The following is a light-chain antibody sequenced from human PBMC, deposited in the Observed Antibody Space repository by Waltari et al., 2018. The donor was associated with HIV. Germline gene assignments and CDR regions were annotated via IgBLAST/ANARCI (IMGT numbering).Light chain of an antibody. CDR2: SNN. J-gene: IGLJ1*01. CDR1: SSNLGRYT. Sequence: QSVLTQPPSASGTPGQRITLSCSRGSSNLGRYTVTWYQQFPGTAPKLVIYSNNQRPSGVPDRFSGSKSGTSASLAISGLQSEDEAEYYCATWDDSLNGYVFGTGTKVTVL. V-gene: IGLV1-44*01. CDR3: ATWDDSLNGYV.